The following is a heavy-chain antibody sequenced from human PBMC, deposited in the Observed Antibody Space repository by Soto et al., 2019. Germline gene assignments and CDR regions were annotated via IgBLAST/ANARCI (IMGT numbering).Heavy chain of an antibody. D-gene: IGHD6-13*01. V-gene: IGHV4-30-4*01. CDR3: ARASLLEQLGY. J-gene: IGHJ4*02. CDR1: GGSVGSGDYY. CDR2: IHYSGST. Sequence: QVQLQESGPGLVKPSQTVSLTCTVSGGSVGSGDYYWSGIRQPPGEGLEWIGHIHYSGSTYYTPPFESRVTISLDAPKNQFSLTRRSVTAADTAVYYWARASLLEQLGYWGKVTQVNVSS.